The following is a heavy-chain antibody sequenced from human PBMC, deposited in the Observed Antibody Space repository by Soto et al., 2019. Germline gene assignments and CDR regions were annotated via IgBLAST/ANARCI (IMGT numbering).Heavy chain of an antibody. V-gene: IGHV4-31*03. J-gene: IGHJ4*02. CDR3: ARTPITMVRGVIHVKGYFDY. D-gene: IGHD3-10*01. CDR2: IYYSGST. Sequence: PSETLSLTCTVSGGSISSGGYYWSWIRQHPGKGLEWIGYIYYSGSTYYNPSLKSRVTISVDTSKNQFSLKLSSVTAADTAVYYCARTPITMVRGVIHVKGYFDYWGQGTLVTVSS. CDR1: GGSISSGGYY.